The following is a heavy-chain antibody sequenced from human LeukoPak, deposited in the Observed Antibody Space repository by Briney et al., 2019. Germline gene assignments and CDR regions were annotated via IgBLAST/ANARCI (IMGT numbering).Heavy chain of an antibody. CDR2: INHSGST. J-gene: IGHJ6*04. CDR3: ARGLIVVVPAAIRLGGYYYYVMDV. D-gene: IGHD2-2*01. Sequence: SETLSHTCAVYGGSFSGYYWSWIRQPPGKGLEWIGEINHSGSTNYNPSLKSRVTISVDTSKNQFSLKLSSVTAADTAVYYCARGLIVVVPAAIRLGGYYYYVMDVWGKGTTVTVSS. V-gene: IGHV4-34*01. CDR1: GGSFSGYY.